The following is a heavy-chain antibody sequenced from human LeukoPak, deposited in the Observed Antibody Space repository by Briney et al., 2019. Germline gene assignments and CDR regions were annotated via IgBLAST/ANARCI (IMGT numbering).Heavy chain of an antibody. Sequence: SQTPSLTCALPGDTLSSNTAVSSWIRQSPSRGLEWLARTYYRSKWYGDSAVSMKGRISITPDTSKNQFPLQLNSVTPDDTATYYCARETVMRGGPDAFDIWGQGTMVTVSS. D-gene: IGHD3-16*01. V-gene: IGHV6-1*01. J-gene: IGHJ3*02. CDR1: GDTLSSNTAV. CDR3: ARETVMRGGPDAFDI. CDR2: TYYRSKWYG.